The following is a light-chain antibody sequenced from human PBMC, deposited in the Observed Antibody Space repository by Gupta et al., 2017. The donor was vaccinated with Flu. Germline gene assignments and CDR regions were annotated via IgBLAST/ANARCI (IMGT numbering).Light chain of an antibody. J-gene: IGLJ2*01. CDR2: DNC. V-gene: IGLV1-51*01. CDR3: GTWDSSMSNGV. Sequence: EFGYQQLPGQATNLLIYDNCNRPSGIPDRVSGSKFGRTATLSITGFQTGDEADCYCGTWDSSMSNGVVGGGTKLTVL.